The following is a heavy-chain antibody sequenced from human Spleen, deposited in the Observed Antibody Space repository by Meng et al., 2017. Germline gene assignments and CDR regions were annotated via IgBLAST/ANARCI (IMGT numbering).Heavy chain of an antibody. D-gene: IGHD3-10*01. Sequence: ASVKVSCKASGCTFTSYYMHWVRQAPAQGLEWMGLINPSGGSTSYEQKFQGRVNMTRHTSTSTVYMELSSLRSEDTAVYYCARSNTRNATYYYGSGSYFLLDYWGRGTLVTVSS. CDR2: INPSGGST. J-gene: IGHJ4*02. CDR1: GCTFTSYY. V-gene: IGHV1-46*01. CDR3: ARSNTRNATYYYGSGSYFLLDY.